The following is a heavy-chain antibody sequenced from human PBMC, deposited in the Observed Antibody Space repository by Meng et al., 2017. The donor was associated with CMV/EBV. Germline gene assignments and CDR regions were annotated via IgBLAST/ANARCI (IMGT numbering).Heavy chain of an antibody. V-gene: IGHV3-48*03. CDR2: ISSSGSTI. J-gene: IGHJ6*02. D-gene: IGHD3-3*01. CDR3: ARDKVLRFLEVSYYYYGMDV. CDR1: GFTFSSYE. Sequence: GGSLRLSCAASGFTFSSYEMNWVRQAPGKGLEWVSYISSSGSTIYYADSGKGRFTISRDNAKNALYLQMNSLRAEATAVYYCARDKVLRFLEVSYYYYGMDVWGQGTTVTVSS.